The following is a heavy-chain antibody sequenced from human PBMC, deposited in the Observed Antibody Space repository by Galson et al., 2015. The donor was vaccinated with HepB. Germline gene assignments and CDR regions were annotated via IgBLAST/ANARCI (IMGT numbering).Heavy chain of an antibody. J-gene: IGHJ5*01. CDR3: ASFGSYYGMDP. CDR2: IIPVLGIT. Sequence: SVKVSCKASGDTLSTYTISWVRQAPGQGLEWMGRIIPVLGITNYAQRFHDRVRITEDKSTSTTYMELSSLNSEDTAVYYCASFGSYYGMDPWGQGTLVTVSS. CDR1: GDTLSTYT. D-gene: IGHD1-26*01. V-gene: IGHV1-69*02.